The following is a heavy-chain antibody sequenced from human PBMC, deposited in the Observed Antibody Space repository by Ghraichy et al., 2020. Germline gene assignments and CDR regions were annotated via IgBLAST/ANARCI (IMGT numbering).Heavy chain of an antibody. J-gene: IGHJ4*02. Sequence: SETLSLTCAVYGGSFSGYYWSWIRQPPGKGLEWIGEINHSGSTNYNPSLKSRVTISVNTSKNQFSLKLSSVTAADTAVYYCARGHYYGSGLDYWGQGTLVTVSS. D-gene: IGHD3-10*01. V-gene: IGHV4-34*01. CDR3: ARGHYYGSGLDY. CDR1: GGSFSGYY. CDR2: INHSGST.